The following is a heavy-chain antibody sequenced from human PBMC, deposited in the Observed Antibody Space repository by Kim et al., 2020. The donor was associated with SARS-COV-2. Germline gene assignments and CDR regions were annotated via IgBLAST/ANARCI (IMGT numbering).Heavy chain of an antibody. CDR3: ARGRSIAAPWDNWFDP. CDR1: GGSFSGYY. Sequence: SETLSLTCAVYGGSFSGYYWSWIRQPPGKGLEWIGEINHSGSTNYNPSLKSRVTISVDTSKNQFSLKLSSVTAADTAVYYCARGRSIAAPWDNWFDPWGQGTLVTVSS. J-gene: IGHJ5*02. CDR2: INHSGST. D-gene: IGHD6-13*01. V-gene: IGHV4-34*01.